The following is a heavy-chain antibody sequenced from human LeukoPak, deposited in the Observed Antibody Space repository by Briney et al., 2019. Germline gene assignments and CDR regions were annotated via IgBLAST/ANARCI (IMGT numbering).Heavy chain of an antibody. V-gene: IGHV4-39*01. CDR2: IYYSGST. CDR1: GGSISSSSYY. J-gene: IGHJ4*02. CDR3: ARHLRLRRIY. Sequence: SETLSLTCTVSGGSISSSSYYWGWIRQPPGKGLEWIGSIYYSGSTYYNPSLKSRVTISVDTSKNQFSLKLSSVTAADTAVYYCARHLRLRRIYWGQGTLVIVSS. D-gene: IGHD5/OR15-5a*01.